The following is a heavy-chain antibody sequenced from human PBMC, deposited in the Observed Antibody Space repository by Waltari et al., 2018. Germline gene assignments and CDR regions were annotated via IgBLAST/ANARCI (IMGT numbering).Heavy chain of an antibody. CDR1: GGSFSCYY. D-gene: IGHD3-22*01. CDR3: ARDHKPYYYDSSGYYYPKWFDP. V-gene: IGHV4-34*01. CDR2: INHNGST. Sequence: QVQLQQWGAGLLTPSETLSLTCAVYGGSFSCYYWSWIRQPPGTGLEWIGEINHNGSTNFNPSLKRRVTISGDTVKNQFALKLSSVTAADTAVYYCARDHKPYYYDSSGYYYPKWFDPWGQGTLVTVSS. J-gene: IGHJ5*02.